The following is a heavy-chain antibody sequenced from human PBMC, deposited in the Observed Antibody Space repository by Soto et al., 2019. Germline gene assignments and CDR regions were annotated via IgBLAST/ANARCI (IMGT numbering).Heavy chain of an antibody. CDR3: ARHRSYYDSSGSYSPPY. Sequence: CVIKTPRKGLEWVSAISGSAATTHFADSVKGRFTISRDNSKNTLYLQMNSLRAEDTAVYYCARHRSYYDSSGSYSPPYWGQGTLVTVPS. J-gene: IGHJ4*02. D-gene: IGHD3-22*01. CDR2: ISGSAATT. V-gene: IGHV3-23*01.